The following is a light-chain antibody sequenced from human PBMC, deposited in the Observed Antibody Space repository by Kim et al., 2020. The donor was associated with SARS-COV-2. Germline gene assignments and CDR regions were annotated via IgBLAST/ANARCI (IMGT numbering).Light chain of an antibody. CDR2: FTS. J-gene: IGKJ1*01. CDR3: HQTGSLPWT. V-gene: IGKV6-21*02. Sequence: VTPNETVTITCRASQSSGSDLHWYQQKPDQSPKLLIRFTSQSISGVPSRFSGSGSGTDFTVSINSLEAEDAATYFCHQTGSLPWTFGQGTKVDIK. CDR1: QSSGSD.